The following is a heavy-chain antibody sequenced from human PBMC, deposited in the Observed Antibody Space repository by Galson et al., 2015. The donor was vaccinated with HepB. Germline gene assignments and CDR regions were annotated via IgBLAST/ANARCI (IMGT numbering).Heavy chain of an antibody. Sequence: SVKVSCKASGYTFTGYYLHWVRQAPGQGLEWMGWINPNSGDTNYAQRFQGRVALTRDTSISTAYMELNSLRSDDAAVFYCARSLSATYGFSYFDYWGQGALVTVSS. CDR1: GYTFTGYY. CDR3: ARSLSATYGFSYFDY. D-gene: IGHD4-17*01. CDR2: INPNSGDT. V-gene: IGHV1-2*02. J-gene: IGHJ4*02.